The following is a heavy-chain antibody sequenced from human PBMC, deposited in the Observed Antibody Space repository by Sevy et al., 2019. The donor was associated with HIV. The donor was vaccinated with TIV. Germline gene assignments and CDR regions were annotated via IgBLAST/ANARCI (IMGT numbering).Heavy chain of an antibody. CDR3: ARRIMVGYFDY. Sequence: GGSLRLSCAASGFTFSSYSMNWVHQAPGKGLEWVSSISSSSSYIYYADSVKGRFTISRDNAKNSLYLQMNSLRAEDTAVYYCARRIMVGYFDYWGQGTLVTVSS. D-gene: IGHD2-8*01. V-gene: IGHV3-21*01. CDR2: ISSSSSYI. CDR1: GFTFSSYS. J-gene: IGHJ4*02.